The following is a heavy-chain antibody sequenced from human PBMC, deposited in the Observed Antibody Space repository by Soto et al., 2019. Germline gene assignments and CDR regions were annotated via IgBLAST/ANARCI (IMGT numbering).Heavy chain of an antibody. D-gene: IGHD1-1*01. CDR3: TKGGIPRRYNIPKVDFDY. V-gene: IGHV3-23*01. J-gene: IGHJ4*02. CDR1: GFIFSNYA. CDR2: IRGSGATT. Sequence: PGGSLRLSCAASGFIFSNYAMSWVRQAPGRGLEWVSAIRGSGATTYYPDSAKGRFTISRDNSKNTLYLQMNNLRADDTAVYYCTKGGIPRRYNIPKVDFDYWGQGSLVTVSS.